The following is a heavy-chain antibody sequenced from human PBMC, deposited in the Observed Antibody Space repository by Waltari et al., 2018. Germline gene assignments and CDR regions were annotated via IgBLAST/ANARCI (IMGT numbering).Heavy chain of an antibody. CDR3: ANGFPRDNWNRSYYFDY. CDR2: IRYDGSNK. J-gene: IGHJ4*02. D-gene: IGHD1-20*01. CDR1: GFTFSSYG. V-gene: IGHV3-30*02. Sequence: QVQLVESGGGVVQPGGSLRLSCAASGFTFSSYGMHWVRQAPGKGLEWVAFIRYDGSNKYYADSVKGRFTISRDNSKNTLYLQMNSLRAEDTAVYYCANGFPRDNWNRSYYFDYWGQGTLVTVSS.